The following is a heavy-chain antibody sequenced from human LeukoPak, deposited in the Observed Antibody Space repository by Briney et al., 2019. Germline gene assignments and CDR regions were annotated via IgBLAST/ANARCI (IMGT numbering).Heavy chain of an antibody. CDR2: IYSGGST. D-gene: IGHD3-16*01. CDR3: SRGGNDLPWGDEVNAFDI. Sequence: PGGSLRLSCAASGFTVSSNYMSWVRQAPGKGLEWVSVIYSGGSTYYADSVKGRFTISRDKSKNTLYLQMSMLRAEAPAASYCSRGGNDLPWGDEVNAFDIWGQGTMVTVSS. CDR1: GFTVSSNY. J-gene: IGHJ3*02. V-gene: IGHV3-53*01.